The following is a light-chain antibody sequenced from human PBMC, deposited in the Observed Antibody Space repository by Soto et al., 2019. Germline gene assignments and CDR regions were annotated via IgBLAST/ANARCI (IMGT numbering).Light chain of an antibody. CDR3: GTWDSSLSAFV. V-gene: IGLV1-51*02. J-gene: IGLJ1*01. Sequence: QSALTQPPSVSAAPGQKVTISCSGSSFNIGNNYVSWYQQLPGTAPKLLIYENNKRPSGILDRFSGSKSGTSATLGITGLQTGDEADYYCGTWDSSLSAFVFGTGTKVTAL. CDR1: SFNIGNNY. CDR2: ENN.